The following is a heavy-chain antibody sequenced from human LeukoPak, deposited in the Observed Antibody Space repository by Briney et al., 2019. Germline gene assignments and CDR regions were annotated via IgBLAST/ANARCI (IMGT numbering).Heavy chain of an antibody. CDR3: ARFSSGWYLDY. V-gene: IGHV1-18*01. J-gene: IGHJ4*02. CDR1: DYTFTSYG. Sequence: GASVKVSCKASDYTFTSYGISWVRQAPGQGLEWMGWISAYNGNTNYAQKFQGRVTMTRDTSISTAYMELSRLRSDDTAVYYCARFSSGWYLDYWGQGTLVTVSS. CDR2: ISAYNGNT. D-gene: IGHD6-19*01.